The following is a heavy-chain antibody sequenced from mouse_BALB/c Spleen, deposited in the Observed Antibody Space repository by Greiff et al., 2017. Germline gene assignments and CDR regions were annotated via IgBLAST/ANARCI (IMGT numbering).Heavy chain of an antibody. D-gene: IGHD1-1*01. CDR3: ARGNYGSSYLDY. J-gene: IGHJ2*01. V-gene: IGHV1-87*01. Sequence: VQLQQSGAELARPGASVKLSCKASGYTFTSYWMQWVKQRPGQGLEWIGAIYPGDGDTRYTQKFKGKATLTADKSSSTAYMQLSSLASEDSAVYYCARGNYGSSYLDYWGQGTTLTVSS. CDR2: IYPGDGDT. CDR1: GYTFTSYW.